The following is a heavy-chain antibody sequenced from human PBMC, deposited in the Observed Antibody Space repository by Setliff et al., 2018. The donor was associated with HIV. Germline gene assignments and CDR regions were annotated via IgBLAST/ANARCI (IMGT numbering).Heavy chain of an antibody. Sequence: GASVKVSCKASRSTFNSHTINWVRQAPGQGLDWMGRIIPILGVANYAQKFQGRVTMTRDTSTSTVYMELSSLRSEDTAVYYCARGGAVDYWGQGTLVTVSS. CDR3: ARGGAVDY. CDR1: RSTFNSHT. J-gene: IGHJ4*02. D-gene: IGHD1-26*01. CDR2: IIPILGVA. V-gene: IGHV1-69*02.